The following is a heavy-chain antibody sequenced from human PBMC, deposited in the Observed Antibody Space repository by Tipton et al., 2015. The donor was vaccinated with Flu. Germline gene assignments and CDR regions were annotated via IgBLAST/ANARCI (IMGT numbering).Heavy chain of an antibody. CDR3: AVGYYGRGDY. V-gene: IGHV4-61*02. Sequence: LRLSCTVSGDSISSDTYYWNWIRQPAGKGLEWIGRIYTSGRTNYNPSLQSRVTISVDTSKNQISLRLGSVTAADTAVYYCAVGYYGRGDYWGQGTLVTVSS. CDR2: IYTSGRT. CDR1: GDSISSDTYY. J-gene: IGHJ4*02. D-gene: IGHD3-3*01.